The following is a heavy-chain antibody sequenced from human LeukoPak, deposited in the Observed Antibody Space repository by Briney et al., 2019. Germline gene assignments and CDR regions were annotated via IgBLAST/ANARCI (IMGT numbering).Heavy chain of an antibody. V-gene: IGHV4-39*07. J-gene: IGHJ5*02. CDR2: VYYSGTT. D-gene: IGHD2-15*01. Sequence: SETLSLTCTVSGGSISSSSYYWGWIRQPPGKGLEWIGTVYYSGTTYYNPSLKSRVTISVDLSKNQFSLQLSSVTVADTAVYYCAAVYCGGGNCYDSRGWFDPWGQGILVTVSS. CDR1: GGSISSSSYY. CDR3: AAVYCGGGNCYDSRGWFDP.